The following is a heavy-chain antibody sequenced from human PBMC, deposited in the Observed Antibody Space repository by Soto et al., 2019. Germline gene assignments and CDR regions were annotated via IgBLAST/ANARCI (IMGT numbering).Heavy chain of an antibody. V-gene: IGHV1-2*02. Sequence: HEHLVQSGAEVKRPGASLKVSCKASTYTFTDYYIHWVRQAPGQGLEWMGWIDPGSGATNYAPNFQGRVTLTSDTSINTASMELTRLTSDDTAGYYCARGDPGTGGWAFPYFAYWGQGTLVIVSS. D-gene: IGHD2-8*02. CDR3: ARGDPGTGGWAFPYFAY. CDR1: TYTFTDYY. CDR2: IDPGSGAT. J-gene: IGHJ4*02.